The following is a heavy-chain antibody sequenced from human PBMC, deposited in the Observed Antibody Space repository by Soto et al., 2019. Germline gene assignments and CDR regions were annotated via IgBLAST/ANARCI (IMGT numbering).Heavy chain of an antibody. CDR3: ARDRRAPRYYGMDV. J-gene: IGHJ6*02. CDR1: GFTFSSYS. Sequence: GGSLRLSCAASGFTFSSYSMNWVRQAPGKGLEWVSSISSSSSYIYYADSVKGRFTISRDNAKNSLYLQMNSLRAEDTAVYYCARDRRAPRYYGMDVWGQGTTVTVS. V-gene: IGHV3-21*01. CDR2: ISSSSSYI.